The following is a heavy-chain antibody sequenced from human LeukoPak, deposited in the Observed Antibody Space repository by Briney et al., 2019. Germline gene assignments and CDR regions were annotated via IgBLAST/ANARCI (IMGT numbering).Heavy chain of an antibody. J-gene: IGHJ4*02. Sequence: GGSLRLSCAASGFTVSSNYMSWVRQAPGKGLEWVSVIYSGGSTYYADSVKGRFTISRDNSKNTLYLQMNSLRAEDTAVYYCARFPGSYYAYFDYWGQGTLVTVSS. CDR2: IYSGGST. CDR3: ARFPGSYYAYFDY. D-gene: IGHD3-10*01. CDR1: GFTVSSNY. V-gene: IGHV3-53*01.